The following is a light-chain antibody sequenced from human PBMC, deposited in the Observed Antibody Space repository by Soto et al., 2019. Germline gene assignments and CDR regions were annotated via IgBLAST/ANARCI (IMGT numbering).Light chain of an antibody. J-gene: IGKJ1*01. Sequence: ASQSVSSNLAWYQQKPGQAPRLLIYGASSRATGIPDRFSGRGSGTDFTLTISRLEPEDFAVYYCQQYGSSPRTFGQGTKVDIK. CDR1: QSVSSN. CDR2: GAS. V-gene: IGKV3-20*01. CDR3: QQYGSSPRT.